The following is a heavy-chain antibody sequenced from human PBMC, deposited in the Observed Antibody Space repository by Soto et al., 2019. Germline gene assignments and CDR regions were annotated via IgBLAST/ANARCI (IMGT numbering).Heavy chain of an antibody. CDR1: GFTFSSYG. J-gene: IGHJ4*02. D-gene: IGHD2-15*01. V-gene: IGHV3-33*01. CDR3: ARGGAGLLLGSPTN. Sequence: VGSLRLSCAASGFTFSSYGMHWVRQAPGKGLEWVAVIWYDGSNKYYADSVKGRFTISRDNSKNTLYLQMNSLRAEDTAVYYCARGGAGLLLGSPTNWGQGTLVTVSS. CDR2: IWYDGSNK.